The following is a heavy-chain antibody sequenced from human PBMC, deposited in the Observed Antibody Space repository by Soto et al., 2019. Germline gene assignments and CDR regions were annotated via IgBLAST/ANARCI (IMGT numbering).Heavy chain of an antibody. Sequence: QVQLQESGPGLVKPSETLSLNCTVSGGPISSYYWSWIRQSPGKGLEWIGYIYYSGSTNYNPSLKSRYTISVDTSKNQCSLESSSVTAADTAVDYGAKGSSGWAPRLDYWGQGTLVSVSS. J-gene: IGHJ4*02. CDR1: GGPISSYY. CDR2: IYYSGST. V-gene: IGHV4-59*01. D-gene: IGHD6-19*01. CDR3: AKGSSGWAPRLDY.